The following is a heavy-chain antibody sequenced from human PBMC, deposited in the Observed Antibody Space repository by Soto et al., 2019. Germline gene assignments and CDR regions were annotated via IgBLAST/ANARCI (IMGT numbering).Heavy chain of an antibody. Sequence: EVRLLESGGGLVQPEGSLRLSCAASGFTFSTYAMSWVRQAPGKGLEWVSAISGSGGSTYYADSVKGRFTISRDNSKNTLYLQMNSLRAEDTAVYYCATGGSYSDYWGQGTLVTVSS. V-gene: IGHV3-23*01. CDR2: ISGSGGST. CDR1: GFTFSTYA. J-gene: IGHJ4*02. D-gene: IGHD3-16*01. CDR3: ATGGSYSDY.